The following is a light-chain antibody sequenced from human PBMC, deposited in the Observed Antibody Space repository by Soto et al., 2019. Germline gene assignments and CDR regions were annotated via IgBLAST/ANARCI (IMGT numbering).Light chain of an antibody. Sequence: DIQVTQSPPTLSASVGDRVTITCRASQTISTSLAWYQQKPGQAPRLLIYDASSMESGIPARFSGSGSGTEFTLTISSLQPDDFAAYYCQQYNNYSPTFGQGTKVDIK. CDR3: QQYNNYSPT. CDR1: QTISTS. V-gene: IGKV1-5*01. CDR2: DAS. J-gene: IGKJ1*01.